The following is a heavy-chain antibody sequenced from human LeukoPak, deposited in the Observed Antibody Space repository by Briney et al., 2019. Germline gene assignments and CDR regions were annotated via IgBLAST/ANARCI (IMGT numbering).Heavy chain of an antibody. CDR3: VRDATTRSAFDI. CDR1: GFTFSSYW. CDR2: INSDGSST. J-gene: IGHJ3*02. D-gene: IGHD5-12*01. V-gene: IGHV3-74*01. Sequence: GGSLRLSCAASGFTFSSYWMHWVRQAPGKGLVWVSRINSDGSSTSYADSVKGRFTISRDNAKNTRYLQMNSLRAEDTAVYYCVRDATTRSAFDIWGQGTMVTVSS.